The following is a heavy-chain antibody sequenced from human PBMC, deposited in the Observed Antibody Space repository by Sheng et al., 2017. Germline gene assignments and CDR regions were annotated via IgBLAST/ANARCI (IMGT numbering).Heavy chain of an antibody. Sequence: EVQLLESGGGLVQPGGSLRLSCAASGFTFSSYAMTWVRQAPGKGLEWVSDISESRDSTYYADSVKGRFTISRDNSKNTVYLQMNSLRVEDTAVYYCAKGLQYSAPSDYWGQGTLVTVSS. CDR3: AKGLQYSAPSDY. V-gene: IGHV3-23*01. CDR2: ISESRDST. D-gene: IGHD1-26*01. J-gene: IGHJ4*02. CDR1: GFTFSSYA.